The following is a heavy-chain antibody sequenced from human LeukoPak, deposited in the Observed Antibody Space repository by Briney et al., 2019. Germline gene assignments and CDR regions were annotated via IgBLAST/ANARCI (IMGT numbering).Heavy chain of an antibody. CDR3: AHTTTVTTPDAFDI. J-gene: IGHJ3*02. V-gene: IGHV2-5*02. CDR1: GFSLSASGVG. D-gene: IGHD4-17*01. Sequence: SGPTLVNPTQTLTLTCTFSGFSLSASGVGVGWIRQPPGKALEWLALIYWDDDKRYSPSLKSRLTITKDISKNQVVLTMTNMDPVDTATYYCAHTTTVTTPDAFDIWGQGTMVTVSS. CDR2: IYWDDDK.